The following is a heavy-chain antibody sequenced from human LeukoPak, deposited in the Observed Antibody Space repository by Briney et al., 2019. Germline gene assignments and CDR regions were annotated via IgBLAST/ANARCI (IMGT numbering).Heavy chain of an antibody. J-gene: IGHJ4*02. Sequence: PGECLRLACVVSGFDLSDYYMSWIRQAPGKGLEWIPYISGSGDNISFAAPVKGRFTMSRDNARGSLYLQMNSLRADDTAIYYCARRRDYFDYWGQGTLVTVSS. CDR2: ISGSGDNI. CDR1: GFDLSDYY. V-gene: IGHV3-11*01. CDR3: ARRRDYFDY.